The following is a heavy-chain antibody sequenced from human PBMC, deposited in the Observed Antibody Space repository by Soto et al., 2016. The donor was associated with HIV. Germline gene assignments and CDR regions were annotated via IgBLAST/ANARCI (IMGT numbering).Heavy chain of an antibody. J-gene: IGHJ5*02. CDR3: AKESGSSGRAGWFDP. CDR2: MSNDGFSK. D-gene: IGHD3-10*01. CDR1: ENYI. V-gene: IGHV3-30*04. Sequence: VQLVESGGGVVQPGTSLRLSCAASENYIIHWVRQAPGEGLEWVAAMSNDGFSKYYADSMKGRFTISRDNSKNTVYLQMDSLRDEDTAVYFCAKESGSSGRAGWFDPVGPGNPSHRLL.